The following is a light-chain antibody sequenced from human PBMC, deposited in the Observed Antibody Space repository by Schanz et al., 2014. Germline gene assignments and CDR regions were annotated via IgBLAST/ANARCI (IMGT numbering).Light chain of an antibody. Sequence: IQLTQSPSPLSASVGDSVTITCRASQGIGSYLAWYQQKPGKAPQLLIYAASTLQSGVPSRFGGSGSGTDFTLTISSLQPEDFATYYCQQLNIYPFAFGPGTTVDV. CDR1: QGIGSY. CDR2: AAS. V-gene: IGKV1-9*01. J-gene: IGKJ3*01. CDR3: QQLNIYPFA.